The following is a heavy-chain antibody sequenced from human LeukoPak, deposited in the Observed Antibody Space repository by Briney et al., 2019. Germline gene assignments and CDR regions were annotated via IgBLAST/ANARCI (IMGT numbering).Heavy chain of an antibody. V-gene: IGHV4-34*01. D-gene: IGHD3-10*01. Sequence: PSETLSLTCAVYGGSFSGYYWSWIRQPPGKGLEWIGEINHSGSTNYNPSLKSRVTISVDTSKNQFSLKLSSVTTADTAVYYCARGRERITMVRGHFDYWGQGTLVTVSS. CDR2: INHSGST. CDR1: GGSFSGYY. J-gene: IGHJ4*02. CDR3: ARGRERITMVRGHFDY.